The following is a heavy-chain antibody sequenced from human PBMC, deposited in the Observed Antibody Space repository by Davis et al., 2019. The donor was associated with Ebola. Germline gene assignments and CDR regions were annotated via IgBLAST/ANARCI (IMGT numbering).Heavy chain of an antibody. D-gene: IGHD3-16*01. CDR1: GYSFTADG. J-gene: IGHJ4*02. Sequence: ASVKVSCKASGYSFTADGITSARHPPGQGLEWMGWISTYNGNTNYAQKVQGRITMTTDTSTSTAYMELRSLRSDDTAVYYCAKDKRGGYWGQGTLVTVTS. V-gene: IGHV1-18*01. CDR2: ISTYNGNT. CDR3: AKDKRGGY.